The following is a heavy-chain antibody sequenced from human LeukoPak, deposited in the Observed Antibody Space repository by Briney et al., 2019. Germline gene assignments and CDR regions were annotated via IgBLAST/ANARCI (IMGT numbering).Heavy chain of an antibody. CDR1: GYTFTGYY. D-gene: IGHD4-17*01. J-gene: IGHJ4*02. V-gene: IGHV1-2*02. CDR3: ARLTTATGYFDY. Sequence: ASVKVSCKASGYTFTGYYMHGVRQAPGQGLEWMGWINPNSGGTNYAQKFQGRVTMTRDTSISTDYMELSRLRSDDTAVYYCARLTTATGYFDYWGQGTLVTVSS. CDR2: INPNSGGT.